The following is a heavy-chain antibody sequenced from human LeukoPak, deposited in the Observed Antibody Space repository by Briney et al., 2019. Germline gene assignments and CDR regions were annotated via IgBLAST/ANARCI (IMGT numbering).Heavy chain of an antibody. D-gene: IGHD4-17*01. V-gene: IGHV3-30*04. CDR1: GDILSSYA. CDR2: ISYDGSNK. CDR3: AREEIRPANYGVYGGYGY. J-gene: IGHJ4*02. Sequence: GGSLRLFCAASGDILSSYAMLWVPQARGKGLEGGAVISYDGSNKYSADSVKGGFPVSGDNSKNRLYLTMHSLRAEDTAVYDCAREEIRPANYGVYGGYGYWGQGTLVTVSS.